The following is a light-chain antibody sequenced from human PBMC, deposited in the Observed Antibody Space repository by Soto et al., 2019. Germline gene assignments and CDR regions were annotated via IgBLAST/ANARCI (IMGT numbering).Light chain of an antibody. CDR2: EVT. J-gene: IGLJ3*02. CDR3: SADAGSNNVMFLV. CDR1: SSDVGDYTY. V-gene: IGLV2-8*01. Sequence: QSVLTQPPSASGSPGQSVTISCTGTSSDVGDYTYVSWYRQHPGIAPKLLIYEVTKRPSGVPDRFSGSKSGNTASLTVSGLQAEDEADYYCSADAGSNNVMFLVFGTGTKLTVL.